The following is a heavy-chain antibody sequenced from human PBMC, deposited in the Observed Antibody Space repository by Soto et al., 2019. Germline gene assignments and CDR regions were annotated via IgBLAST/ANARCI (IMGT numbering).Heavy chain of an antibody. J-gene: IGHJ4*02. CDR2: ISYDGSKK. D-gene: IGHD3-16*01. CDR1: GFTFSSYA. CDR3: ARASPPTPFGGVQRLNY. Sequence: QVQLVESGGGVVQPGRSLRLSCAASGFTFSSYAMHWVRQAPGKGLEWVAVISYDGSKKYYADSVKGRFTISRDNSKNTLYLQMNSLRAEDTAVYYCARASPPTPFGGVQRLNYWGQGTLVTVSS. V-gene: IGHV3-30-3*01.